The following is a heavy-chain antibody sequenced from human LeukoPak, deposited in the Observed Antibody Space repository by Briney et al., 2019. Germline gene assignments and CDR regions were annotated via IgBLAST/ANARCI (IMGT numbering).Heavy chain of an antibody. CDR3: ARHAKAYGSSCDY. CDR1: GYSFTTYW. D-gene: IGHD6-13*01. CDR2: IDPSDSYT. V-gene: IGHV5-10-1*01. J-gene: IGHJ4*02. Sequence: GESLKISCKGSGYSFTTYWISWVRQMPGKGLEWMGRIDPSDSYTNYSPSFQGHVTISADKSFSTAYLQWTSLKASDTAMYYCARHAKAYGSSCDYWGQGTLVTVSS.